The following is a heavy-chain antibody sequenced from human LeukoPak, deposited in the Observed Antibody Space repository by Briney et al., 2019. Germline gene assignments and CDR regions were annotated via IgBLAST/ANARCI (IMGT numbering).Heavy chain of an antibody. CDR3: ASGTVGNYALDY. V-gene: IGHV3-23*01. CDR1: GFTFTSYA. Sequence: PGGSLRLSCAASGFTFTSYAMGWVRQAPGKGLEWVSSVSGSGDGTYYADSVKGRFTISRDNAKNSLYLQVDSLRVEDTAVYFCASGTVGNYALDYWGQGTLVTVSS. J-gene: IGHJ4*02. D-gene: IGHD1-7*01. CDR2: VSGSGDGT.